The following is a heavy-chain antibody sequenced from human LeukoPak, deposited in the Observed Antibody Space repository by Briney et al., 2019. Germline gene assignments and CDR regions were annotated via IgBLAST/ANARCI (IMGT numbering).Heavy chain of an antibody. CDR2: IKSDGSST. CDR1: RFIFSRYW. CDR3: ARDLRAVAPDY. J-gene: IGHJ4*02. D-gene: IGHD6-19*01. V-gene: IGHV3-74*01. Sequence: PGGSLRLSCAASRFIFSRYWMHWVRQAPGKGLVWVSRIKSDGSSTNYADSVKGRFTISRDNAQNTMYLQMHSLGAEDTAVYYCARDLRAVAPDYWGQGTLVTVSS.